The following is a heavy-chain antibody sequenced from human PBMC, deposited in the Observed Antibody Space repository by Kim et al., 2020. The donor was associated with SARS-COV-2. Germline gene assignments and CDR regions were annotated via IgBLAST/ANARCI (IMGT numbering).Heavy chain of an antibody. CDR2: IYRDAST. CDR3: AKNMGGGDHF. Sequence: GGSLRLSCAGSGFTVRSIYMTWVRQAPGKGLEWVSVIYRDASTNYADSVKGRFIISRDNSRNTVYLQMNSLRAEDTAMYYCAKNMGGGDHFWGQGTLVTVSS. D-gene: IGHD3-16*01. CDR1: GFTVRSIY. J-gene: IGHJ4*02. V-gene: IGHV3-53*01.